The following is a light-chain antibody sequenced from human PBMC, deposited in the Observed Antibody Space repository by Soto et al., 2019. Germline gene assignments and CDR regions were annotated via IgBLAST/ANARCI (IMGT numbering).Light chain of an antibody. CDR1: SSDVGAYDY. V-gene: IGLV2-14*01. Sequence: QSVLTKPASVSGAPGQSITISCTGTSSDVGAYDYVSWYQRHPGTVPNLLIYEVTTRPSGVSDRFSGSKSGNTASLTISGLQAEDEADYYCSSKRDSSTLFVFGTGTKVT. CDR3: SSKRDSSTLFV. J-gene: IGLJ1*01. CDR2: EVT.